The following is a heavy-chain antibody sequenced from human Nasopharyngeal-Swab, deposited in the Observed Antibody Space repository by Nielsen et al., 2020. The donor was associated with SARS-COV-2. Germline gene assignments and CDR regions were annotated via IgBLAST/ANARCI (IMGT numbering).Heavy chain of an antibody. Sequence: GGSLRLSCAASGFTFSTNWMHWVRQPPGKGLLWVSRIDTDGTITDYADSVKGRFTISRDNAKNTLYLQMNSLRAEDTAVYYCARDVGGRDNYWGQGALVTVSS. CDR2: IDTDGTIT. J-gene: IGHJ4*02. CDR3: ARDVGGRDNY. V-gene: IGHV3-74*01. CDR1: GFTFSTNW. D-gene: IGHD2-15*01.